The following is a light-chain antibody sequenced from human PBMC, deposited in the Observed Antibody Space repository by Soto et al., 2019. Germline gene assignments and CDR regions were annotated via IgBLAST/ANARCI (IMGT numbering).Light chain of an antibody. CDR3: QQSYSTTIT. J-gene: IGKJ5*01. V-gene: IGKV1-39*01. CDR2: AAS. Sequence: EIQMTQSASPVSASVGDRVTITCRASQSISSYLNWYQQKPGKAPKLLIYAASSLQSGVPSRFSGSVSGTDGTITISSLKTEDGSTYYCQQSYSTTITFGQGTRLEIK. CDR1: QSISSY.